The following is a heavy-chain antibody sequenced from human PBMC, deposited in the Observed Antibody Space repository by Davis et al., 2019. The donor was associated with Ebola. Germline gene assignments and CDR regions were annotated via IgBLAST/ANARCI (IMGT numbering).Heavy chain of an antibody. CDR1: GFTVSSNY. Sequence: PGGSLRLSCAASGFTVSSNYMSWVRQAPGKGLEWVSSISSSCSYIYYADSVKGRFTISRDNAKNSLYLQMNSLRAEDTAVYYCAREEGTFVYYYGMDVWGQGTTVTVSS. V-gene: IGHV3-21*01. J-gene: IGHJ6*02. CDR3: AREEGTFVYYYGMDV. CDR2: ISSSCSYI. D-gene: IGHD2/OR15-2a*01.